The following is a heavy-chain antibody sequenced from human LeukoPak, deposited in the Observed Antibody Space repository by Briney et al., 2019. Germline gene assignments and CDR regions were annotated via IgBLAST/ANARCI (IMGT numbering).Heavy chain of an antibody. CDR1: GYSFTSYW. CDR3: ARPTRYCSGGTCYSGGYFDY. V-gene: IGHV5-51*01. Sequence: GESLKISCKGSGYSFTSYWIGWVRQMPGKGLEWMGIIYPGDSDTRYSPSFQGQDTISVDKSISTAYLQWSSLKASDTAMYYCARPTRYCSGGTCYSGGYFDYWGQGTLVTVSS. J-gene: IGHJ4*02. CDR2: IYPGDSDT. D-gene: IGHD2-15*01.